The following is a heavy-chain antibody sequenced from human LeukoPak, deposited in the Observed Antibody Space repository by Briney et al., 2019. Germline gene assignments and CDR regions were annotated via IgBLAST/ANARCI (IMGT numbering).Heavy chain of an antibody. CDR3: ARDTYYYDSSGYYFDAFDI. Sequence: SETLSLTCTVSGGSISSYYWSWIRQPAGKGLEWIGHIYTSGSTNYNPSLKSRVTMSVDTSKNQFSLKLSSVTAADTAVYYCARDTYYYDSSGYYFDAFDIWGQGTMVTVSS. D-gene: IGHD3-22*01. CDR1: GGSISSYY. CDR2: IYTSGST. V-gene: IGHV4-4*07. J-gene: IGHJ3*02.